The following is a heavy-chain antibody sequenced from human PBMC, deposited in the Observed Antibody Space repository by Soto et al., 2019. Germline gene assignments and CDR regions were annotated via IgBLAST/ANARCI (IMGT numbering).Heavy chain of an antibody. V-gene: IGHV1-69*01. J-gene: IGHJ4*02. CDR3: ARVGHSNDPTPFDY. CDR2: IIPIFGTA. Sequence: TSVKVTCKASGGTFSSYAIIWVRQAPRQGLEWMGGIIPIFGTANYAQKFQGRVTITADESTSTAYMELSSLRSEDTAVYYCARVGHSNDPTPFDYWGQGTLVTVSS. D-gene: IGHD4-4*01. CDR1: GGTFSSYA.